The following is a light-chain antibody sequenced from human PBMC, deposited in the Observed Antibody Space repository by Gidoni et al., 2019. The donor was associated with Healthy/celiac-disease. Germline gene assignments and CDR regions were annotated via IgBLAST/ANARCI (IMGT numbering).Light chain of an antibody. CDR1: QSVSSY. Sequence: EIGWTQPPATLSLSPGERATLSCRASQSVSSYLAWYQQKPGQAPRLLIYDASTRATGIPARFSGSGSGTDFTLTISSLEPEDFAVYYCQQRSNWPYTFGQGTKLEIK. V-gene: IGKV3-11*01. J-gene: IGKJ2*01. CDR2: DAS. CDR3: QQRSNWPYT.